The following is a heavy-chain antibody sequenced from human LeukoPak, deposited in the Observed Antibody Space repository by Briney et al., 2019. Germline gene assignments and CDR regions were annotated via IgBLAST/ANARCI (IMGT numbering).Heavy chain of an antibody. V-gene: IGHV4-34*01. CDR1: GGSFSGYY. D-gene: IGHD3-10*01. J-gene: IGHJ4*02. Sequence: SETLSLTCAVYGGSFSGYYWTWIRQSPGKGLEWIGEINHSGTTSDHPSLRSRVAMSVDTSKNQFSLNLTSVTAADTAVYYCARGLAHDDKGGSGTYYNPPFDYWGQGALVTVSS. CDR3: ARGLAHDDKGGSGTYYNPPFDY. CDR2: INHSGTT.